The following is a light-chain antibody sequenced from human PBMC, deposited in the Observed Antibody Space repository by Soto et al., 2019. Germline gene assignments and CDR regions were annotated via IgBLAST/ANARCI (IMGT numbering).Light chain of an antibody. CDR3: QQSRT. V-gene: IGKV1-5*03. J-gene: IGKJ1*01. CDR1: QSISSW. Sequence: DIQMTHSPSTLAVSVGDTVTITCRASQSISSWLAWYQQKPGKAPKLLIQKASSLESGVPSRFSGSRSGTEFTLTITSLQPDDSATYYCQQSRTFGQGTQVEIK. CDR2: KAS.